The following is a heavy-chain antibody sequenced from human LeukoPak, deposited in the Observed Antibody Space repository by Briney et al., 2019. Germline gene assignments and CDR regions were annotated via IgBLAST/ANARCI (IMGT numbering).Heavy chain of an antibody. CDR3: ARHFLSKVRGVGDTFDI. D-gene: IGHD3-10*01. CDR1: GGSISSSSYY. V-gene: IGHV4-39*01. J-gene: IGHJ3*02. CDR2: IYYSGST. Sequence: SETLSLTCTVSGGSISSSSYYWGWIRQPPGKGLEWIGSIYYSGSTYYNPSLKSRVTMSVETPINQFSLRLTSVTAADTAVYYCARHFLSKVRGVGDTFDIWGQGTMVTVSS.